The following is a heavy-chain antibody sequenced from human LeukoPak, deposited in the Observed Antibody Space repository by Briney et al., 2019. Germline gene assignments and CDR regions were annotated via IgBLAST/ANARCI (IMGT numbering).Heavy chain of an antibody. CDR3: ASIDLNCSGGSCYFANYYYYGMDV. Sequence: SSVKVSCKASGYTFTSYDINWVRQATGQGLEWMGWMNPNSGNTGYAQKFQGRVTMTRNTSISTAYMELSSLRSEDTAVYYCASIDLNCSGGSCYFANYYYYGMDVWGQGTTVTVSS. D-gene: IGHD2-15*01. CDR1: GYTFTSYD. J-gene: IGHJ6*02. CDR2: MNPNSGNT. V-gene: IGHV1-8*01.